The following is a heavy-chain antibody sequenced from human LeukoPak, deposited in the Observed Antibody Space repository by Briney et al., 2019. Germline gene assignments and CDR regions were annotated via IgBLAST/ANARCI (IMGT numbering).Heavy chain of an antibody. J-gene: IGHJ4*02. V-gene: IGHV3-7*01. Sequence: GGSLRLSCAASGFTFSSYWMSWVRQAPGKGLEWVANIKQDGSERYYVDSVKGRFTISRDNAKNSLYLQMNSLRAEDTAVYYCARDEYSSRRQNPYDYWGQGTLVTVSS. CDR3: ARDEYSSRRQNPYDY. CDR1: GFTFSSYW. CDR2: IKQDGSER. D-gene: IGHD6-13*01.